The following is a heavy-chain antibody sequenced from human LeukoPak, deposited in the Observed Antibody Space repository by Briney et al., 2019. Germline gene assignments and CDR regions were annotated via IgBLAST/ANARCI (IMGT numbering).Heavy chain of an antibody. CDR1: GFIFTNFA. CDR2: ISDTYGTT. Sequence: GGSLGPSCAASGFIFTNFAMTWVRQAPGKGLEWVSSISDTYGTTYYTDSVKGRCTISRDNSKNTVYLQLNNLRAEDTAVYFCVRHDSFIPFWGQGTLVTVSS. CDR3: VRHDSFIPF. J-gene: IGHJ4*02. D-gene: IGHD2-21*01. V-gene: IGHV3-23*01.